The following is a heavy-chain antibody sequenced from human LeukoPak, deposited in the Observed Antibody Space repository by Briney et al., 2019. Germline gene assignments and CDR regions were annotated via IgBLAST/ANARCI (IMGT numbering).Heavy chain of an antibody. V-gene: IGHV3-21*01. Sequence: GGSLRLSCAVSGFTFSTYSMNWVRQAPGKGLEWVSSISSSSSHIYYADSVRGRFTISRDNAKNSLFLQMNSLRAEDTAVYYCARRTLISSSWQLRGLHFDYWGQGTLVTVSS. D-gene: IGHD6-13*01. J-gene: IGHJ4*02. CDR1: GFTFSTYS. CDR3: ARRTLISSSWQLRGLHFDY. CDR2: ISSSSSHI.